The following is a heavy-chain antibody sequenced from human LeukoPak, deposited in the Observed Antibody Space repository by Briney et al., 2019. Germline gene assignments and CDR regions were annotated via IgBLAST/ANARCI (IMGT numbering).Heavy chain of an antibody. CDR2: ISGSGGST. Sequence: GGSLRLSCAASGFTFSSYAMSWVRQAPGKGLEWVSAISGSGGSTYYADSVKGRFTISRDNSKNTLYLQMNSLRAEDTAVYYCAKFVFRGVIYDWFDPWGQGTLVTVSS. J-gene: IGHJ5*02. V-gene: IGHV3-23*01. D-gene: IGHD3-10*01. CDR3: AKFVFRGVIYDWFDP. CDR1: GFTFSSYA.